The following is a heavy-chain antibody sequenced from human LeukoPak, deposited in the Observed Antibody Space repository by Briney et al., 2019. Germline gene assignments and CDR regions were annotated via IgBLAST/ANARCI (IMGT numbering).Heavy chain of an antibody. V-gene: IGHV3-48*03. CDR2: IDSSGSTV. J-gene: IGHJ4*02. D-gene: IGHD3-9*01. Sequence: GGSLRLSCADSGFTFSGFEMNWVRQAAGKGLEWLAYIDSSGSTVYYADSVRGRFTISRDNAKRSLYLQMNSLSAEDTAVYYCARGLFDWFPSDHWSQGALVTVSS. CDR1: GFTFSGFE. CDR3: ARGLFDWFPSDH.